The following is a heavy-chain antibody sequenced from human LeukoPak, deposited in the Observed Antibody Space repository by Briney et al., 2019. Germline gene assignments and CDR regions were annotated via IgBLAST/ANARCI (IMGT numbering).Heavy chain of an antibody. Sequence: GGSLRLSCAASGFTFSSYAMNWVRQAPGKGLEWVAGISSGDRTFHAESVKGRFTISRDKSKDTLYLQMNSLRAEDTAVYYCAKDATASPYFHWSDYWGQGTQVIVSS. CDR2: ISSGDRT. CDR1: GFTFSSYA. V-gene: IGHV3-23*01. D-gene: IGHD3-9*01. J-gene: IGHJ4*02. CDR3: AKDATASPYFHWSDY.